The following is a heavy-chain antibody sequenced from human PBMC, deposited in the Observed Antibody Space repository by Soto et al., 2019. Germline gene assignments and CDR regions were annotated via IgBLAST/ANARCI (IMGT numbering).Heavy chain of an antibody. CDR2: IGTAGDT. J-gene: IGHJ5*02. CDR1: GFTFSSYD. D-gene: IGHD3-16*01. Sequence: PGVSLRLSCAASGFTFSSYDMHWGRQATGKGLEWVSAIGTAGDTYYPGSVKGRFTISRENAKNSLYLQMNSLRAGDTAVYYCARGGHREVFEPWCQGTLVTVSS. CDR3: ARGGHREVFEP. V-gene: IGHV3-13*01.